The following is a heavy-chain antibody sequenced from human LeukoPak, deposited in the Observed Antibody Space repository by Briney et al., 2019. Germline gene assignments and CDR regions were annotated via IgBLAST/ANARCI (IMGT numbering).Heavy chain of an antibody. CDR2: IYPGESNT. CDR1: GFSFISHW. Sequence: GESLKISCKASGFSFISHWIGWVRQLPGKGLEWTGIIYPGESNTRYSPSFEGQVTISADKSINTAYLQWSSLEASDIAMYYCARRYNWSYVNDYFDYWGQGTLVTVSS. CDR3: ARRYNWSYVNDYFDY. J-gene: IGHJ4*02. V-gene: IGHV5-51*01. D-gene: IGHD1-26*01.